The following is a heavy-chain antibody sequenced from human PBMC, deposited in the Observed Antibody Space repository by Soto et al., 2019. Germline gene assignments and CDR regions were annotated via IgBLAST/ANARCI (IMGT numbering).Heavy chain of an antibody. D-gene: IGHD2-21*01. CDR2: IRDKSNSYAT. CDR3: TSLYSPSQR. CDR1: GFSFRDSS. Sequence: EMQLVESGGDVVQPGGSLKLSCVASGFSFRDSSIHWVRQASGKGLEWVGRIRDKSNSYATAYATSVKGRFSISRDDSQNTAYLQMNSLQTEDTAVYYCTSLYSPSQRWGQGTLVTVSS. J-gene: IGHJ4*02. V-gene: IGHV3-73*02.